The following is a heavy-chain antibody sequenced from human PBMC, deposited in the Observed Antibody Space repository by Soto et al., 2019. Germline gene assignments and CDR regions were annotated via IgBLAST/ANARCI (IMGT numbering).Heavy chain of an antibody. CDR3: AKHQLPH. V-gene: IGHV3-23*01. Sequence: LRLSCVASGFTFSSYTMSWVRQAPGKGLEWVSAIGDSGDDTYYADSVKGRFTISRDTSKNTLYLQMNSLRAEDTAVYYCAKHQLPHWGQGTLVTV. CDR1: GFTFSSYT. CDR2: IGDSGDDT. D-gene: IGHD2-2*01. J-gene: IGHJ4*02.